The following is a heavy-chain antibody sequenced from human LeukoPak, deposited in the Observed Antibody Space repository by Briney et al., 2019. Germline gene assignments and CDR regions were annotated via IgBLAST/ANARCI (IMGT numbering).Heavy chain of an antibody. V-gene: IGHV4-34*01. D-gene: IGHD1-7*01. Sequence: PSETLSLTCAVYGGSFSGYYWSWIRQPPGKGLEWIGEINHSGSTNYNPSLKSRVTISVDTSKNQFSLKLSSVTPEDTAVYYCARDGLELRGGHFNYWGQGTLVTVSS. J-gene: IGHJ4*02. CDR3: ARDGLELRGGHFNY. CDR1: GGSFSGYY. CDR2: INHSGST.